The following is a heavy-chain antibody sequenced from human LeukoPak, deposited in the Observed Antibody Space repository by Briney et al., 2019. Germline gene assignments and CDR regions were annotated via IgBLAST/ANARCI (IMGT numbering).Heavy chain of an antibody. CDR2: ISGSGIST. V-gene: IGHV3-23*01. CDR1: GFTFATYV. CDR3: AKDSEGVVIIGDFDY. J-gene: IGHJ4*02. D-gene: IGHD3-3*01. Sequence: GGSLRLPCAASGFTFATYVMGWVRQAPGKGLEWVSAISGSGISTYYADSVKGRFTISRDNSKNTLYLQMNSLRAEDTAVYYCAKDSEGVVIIGDFDYWGQGTLVTVSS.